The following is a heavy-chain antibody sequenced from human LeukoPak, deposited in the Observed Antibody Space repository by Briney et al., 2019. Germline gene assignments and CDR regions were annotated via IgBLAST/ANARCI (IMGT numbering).Heavy chain of an antibody. D-gene: IGHD2/OR15-2a*01. CDR3: ARGSPLSYYFDY. CDR1: GFTFSTYA. Sequence: GESLRLSCAASGFTFSTYAMHRVRQAPGKGLEWVSIISTSGDTTYYAGSVKGRFTISRDNSKNTLSLQMNSLRAEDTAVYYCARGSPLSYYFDYWGQGTLVTVSS. V-gene: IGHV3-23*01. J-gene: IGHJ4*02. CDR2: ISTSGDTT.